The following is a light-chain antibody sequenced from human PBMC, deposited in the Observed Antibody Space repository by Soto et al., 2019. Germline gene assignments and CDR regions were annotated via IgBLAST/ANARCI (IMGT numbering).Light chain of an antibody. CDR3: GTWDSSLGV. J-gene: IGLJ3*02. CDR2: ENN. CDR1: SSNIGNNY. Sequence: QSVLTQPPSVSAAPGQKVTISCSGSSSNIGNNYVSWYQQLPGTAPKLLIYENNKRPSGIPDRFSGSKSGTSATLGITGLQTGDEADYYCGTWDSSLGVFGGVTKVTVL. V-gene: IGLV1-51*02.